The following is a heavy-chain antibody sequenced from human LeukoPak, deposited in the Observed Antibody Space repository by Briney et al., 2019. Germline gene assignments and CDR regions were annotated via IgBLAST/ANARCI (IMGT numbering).Heavy chain of an antibody. D-gene: IGHD3-22*01. V-gene: IGHV1-18*01. CDR2: ISAYNGNT. J-gene: IGHJ4*02. Sequence: ASVKVSCKASGYTFTSYGISWVRQAPGQGLEWMGWISAYNGNTNYAQKLQGRVTMTTDTPTSTAYMELRSLRSDDTAVYYCVYYYDSSGYYSRGYYFDYWGQGTLVTVSS. CDR3: VYYYDSSGYYSRGYYFDY. CDR1: GYTFTSYG.